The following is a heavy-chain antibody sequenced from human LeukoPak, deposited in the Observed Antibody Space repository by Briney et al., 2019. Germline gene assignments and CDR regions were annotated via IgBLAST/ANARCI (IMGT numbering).Heavy chain of an antibody. J-gene: IGHJ4*02. CDR2: IYYSGST. CDR3: ARVSAVAGKNLDY. Sequence: SETLSLTCTVSGGSITSSSYYWGWIRQTPGKGLEWIGSIYYSGSTCYNPSLKSRVTISVDTSKNQFSLKLSSVTAADTAVYYCARVSAVAGKNLDYWGQGTLVTVSS. CDR1: GGSITSSSYY. D-gene: IGHD6-19*01. V-gene: IGHV4-39*07.